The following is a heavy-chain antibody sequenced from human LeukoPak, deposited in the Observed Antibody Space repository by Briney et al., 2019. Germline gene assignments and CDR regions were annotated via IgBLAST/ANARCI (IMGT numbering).Heavy chain of an antibody. CDR2: TYHSGST. D-gene: IGHD2-15*01. J-gene: IGHJ4*02. V-gene: IGHV4-59*01. CDR3: VRRGYCSGVSCYTFDQ. CDR1: GGSISSYY. Sequence: SETLSLTCTVSGGSISSYYWSWIRQPPGKGLEWIGFTYHSGSTEYNPSLKSRVTISVDTSKNQFSLKLSSVTAADTAVYYCVRRGYCSGVSCYTFDQWGQGTLVTVSS.